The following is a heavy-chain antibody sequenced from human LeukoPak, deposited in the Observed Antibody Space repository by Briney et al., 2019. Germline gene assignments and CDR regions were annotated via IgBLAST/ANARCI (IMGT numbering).Heavy chain of an antibody. CDR2: ISGSDGST. D-gene: IGHD6-19*01. J-gene: IGHJ4*02. CDR3: AKEVAFYSSGPFDY. Sequence: GRSLRLSCAASGFTFSSYAMSWVRQAPGKGLGWVSAISGSDGSTYYADSVKGRFTISRDNSKNTLYLQMNSLRAEDTAVYYCAKEVAFYSSGPFDYWGQGTLVTVSS. V-gene: IGHV3-23*01. CDR1: GFTFSSYA.